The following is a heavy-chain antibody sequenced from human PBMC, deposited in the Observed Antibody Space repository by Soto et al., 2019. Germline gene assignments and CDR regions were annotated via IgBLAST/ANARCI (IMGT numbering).Heavy chain of an antibody. Sequence: PSETLSLTCAAYGGSFSGYYWSWIRQPPGKGLEWIGEINHRGSTNYNPSLKSRVTISVDTSNKQFSLKLSSVTAADTAVYYCARGHRWIAAAGKWFDPWGQGTMVTVSS. CDR1: GGSFSGYY. CDR3: ARGHRWIAAAGKWFDP. CDR2: INHRGST. J-gene: IGHJ5*02. D-gene: IGHD6-13*01. V-gene: IGHV4-34*01.